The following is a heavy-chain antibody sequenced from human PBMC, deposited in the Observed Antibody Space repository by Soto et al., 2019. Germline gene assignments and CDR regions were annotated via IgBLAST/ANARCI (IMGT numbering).Heavy chain of an antibody. J-gene: IGHJ4*02. D-gene: IGHD6-19*01. V-gene: IGHV1-2*02. Sequence: ASVKVSCKASGYTFSVFYMHWVRQAPGHGLEWMGWINPNSGGTKSAEKFQGRVTMTRDTSISTAYMELSRLTSDDTAVYYCASAAVTGTAGLDFWGQGTQVTVS. CDR2: INPNSGGT. CDR3: ASAAVTGTAGLDF. CDR1: GYTFSVFY.